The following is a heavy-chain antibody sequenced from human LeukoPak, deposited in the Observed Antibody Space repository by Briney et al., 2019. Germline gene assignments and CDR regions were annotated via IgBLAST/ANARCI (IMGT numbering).Heavy chain of an antibody. CDR3: ARGTDWAGLFVY. D-gene: IGHD6-19*01. CDR2: INPSSGGT. Sequence: ASVKVSCKASGYTFTGYYMHWVRQAPGQGLEWMGWINPSSGGTNYAQKFQGRVTMTRDTSISTAYMELNRLKSDDTALYYCARGTDWAGLFVYWGQGTLVTVSS. V-gene: IGHV1-2*02. CDR1: GYTFTGYY. J-gene: IGHJ4*02.